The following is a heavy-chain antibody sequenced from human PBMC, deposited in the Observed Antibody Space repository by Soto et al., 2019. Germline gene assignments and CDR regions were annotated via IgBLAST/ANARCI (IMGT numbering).Heavy chain of an antibody. CDR2: IYPGDSDT. J-gene: IGHJ4*02. CDR1: GYSFTSYW. V-gene: IGHV5-51*01. D-gene: IGHD2-2*01. CDR3: ARVGNRYCSSTSCYYFDY. Sequence: GESLKISCKGSGYSFTSYWIGWVRQMPGKGLEWMGIIYPGDSDTRYSPSFQGQVTISADKSISTAYLQWSSLKASDTAMYYCARVGNRYCSSTSCYYFDYWGQGTLVTVSS.